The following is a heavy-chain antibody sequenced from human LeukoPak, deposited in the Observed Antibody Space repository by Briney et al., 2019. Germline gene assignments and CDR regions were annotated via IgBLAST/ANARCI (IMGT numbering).Heavy chain of an antibody. D-gene: IGHD4-17*01. Sequence: SETLSLTCTVSGGSIRSSYYYWGWIRQPPGKGLEWVGSIYDSGSTYYNPSLKSRVTISVDTSKNQFSLKLSSVTAADTAVYYCARTSEVTTDGGIDYWGQGTLVTVSS. CDR3: ARTSEVTTDGGIDY. CDR1: GGSIRSSYYY. CDR2: IYDSGST. V-gene: IGHV4-39*07. J-gene: IGHJ4*02.